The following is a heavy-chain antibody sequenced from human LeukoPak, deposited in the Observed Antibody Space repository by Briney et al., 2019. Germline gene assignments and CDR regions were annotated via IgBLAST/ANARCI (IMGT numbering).Heavy chain of an antibody. CDR2: FDPEDGET. Sequence: ASVKVSCKVSGYTLTELSMHWVRQAPGKGLEWMGGFDPEDGETIYAQKFQGRVTMTEDTSTDTAYMELSSLRSEDTAVYYCARSHDYGDYDALFDYWGQGTLVTVSS. CDR1: GYTLTELS. V-gene: IGHV1-24*01. J-gene: IGHJ4*02. CDR3: ARSHDYGDYDALFDY. D-gene: IGHD4-17*01.